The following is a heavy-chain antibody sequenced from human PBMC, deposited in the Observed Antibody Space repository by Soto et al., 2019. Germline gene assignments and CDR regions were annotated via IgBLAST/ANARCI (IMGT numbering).Heavy chain of an antibody. Sequence: QVQLQESGPGLVKPSETLSLTCTVSGVSITPYFWSWIRQPAGKAPEWVGHIYASGRTTYNPSLKSRVTMFVSQTQVSLRLTSVTAADTAVYYCARHFDGDPSLDQYYFDLWGRGALVTVSS. CDR2: IYASGRT. V-gene: IGHV4-4*07. CDR3: ARHFDGDPSLDQYYFDL. CDR1: GVSITPYF. J-gene: IGHJ2*01. D-gene: IGHD3-9*01.